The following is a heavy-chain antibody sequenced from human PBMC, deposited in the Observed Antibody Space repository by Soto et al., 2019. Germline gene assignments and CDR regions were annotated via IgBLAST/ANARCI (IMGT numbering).Heavy chain of an antibody. CDR2: IIPIFGTA. J-gene: IGHJ5*02. V-gene: IGHV1-69*06. Sequence: SVKGSFKASGGTFSSYAISWGRQAPGQGLEWMGGIIPIFGTANYAQEFQGRVTITADKSTSRAYMELSSLRSEDTAVYSCALRYYGDYNWFDPWGQGTLVTVSS. CDR1: GGTFSSYA. CDR3: ALRYYGDYNWFDP. D-gene: IGHD4-17*01.